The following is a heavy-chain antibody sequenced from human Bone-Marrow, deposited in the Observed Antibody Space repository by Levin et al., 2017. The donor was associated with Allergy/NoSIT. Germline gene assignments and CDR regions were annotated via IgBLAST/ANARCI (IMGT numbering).Heavy chain of an antibody. Sequence: GGSLRLSCAASGFTASTSYMAWVRQAPGKGLEWVSVIYSGGTTYYVDSVKGRSTISRDSSKNTLYLQMNSLRAEETAVYYCARVEAYSSSWMYYFDSWGQGALVTVSS. CDR1: GFTASTSY. D-gene: IGHD6-13*01. J-gene: IGHJ4*02. V-gene: IGHV3-53*01. CDR3: ARVEAYSSSWMYYFDS. CDR2: IYSGGTT.